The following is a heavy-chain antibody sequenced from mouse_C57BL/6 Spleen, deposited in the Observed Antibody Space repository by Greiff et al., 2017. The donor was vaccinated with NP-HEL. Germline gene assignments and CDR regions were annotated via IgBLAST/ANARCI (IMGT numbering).Heavy chain of an antibody. J-gene: IGHJ1*03. Sequence: QVQLQQPGAELVKPGASVKLSCKASGYTFTSYWMQWVKQRPGQGLEWIGEIDPSDSYTNYNQKFKGKATLTVDTSSSPAYMQLSSLTSEDSAVYYCARWILGRGYFDVWGTGTTVTVSS. CDR3: ARWILGRGYFDV. D-gene: IGHD4-1*01. V-gene: IGHV1-50*01. CDR1: GYTFTSYW. CDR2: IDPSDSYT.